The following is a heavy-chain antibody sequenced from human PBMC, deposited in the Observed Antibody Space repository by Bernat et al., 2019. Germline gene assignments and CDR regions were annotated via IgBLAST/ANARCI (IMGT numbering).Heavy chain of an antibody. CDR3: AKGGYDFWSGYYRGMDV. Sequence: QVQLVQSGAEVKKPGASVKVSCKASGYTFTSYYMHWVRQAPGQGLEWMGIINPSGGSTSYAQKFQGRVTMTRDTSTSTVYMELSSLRSEDTAVYYCAKGGYDFWSGYYRGMDVWGQGTTVTVSS. V-gene: IGHV1-46*01. J-gene: IGHJ6*02. CDR2: INPSGGST. D-gene: IGHD3-3*01. CDR1: GYTFTSYY.